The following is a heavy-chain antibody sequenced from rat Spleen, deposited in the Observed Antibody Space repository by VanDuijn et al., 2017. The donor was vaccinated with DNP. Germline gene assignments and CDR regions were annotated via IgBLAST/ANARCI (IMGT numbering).Heavy chain of an antibody. J-gene: IGHJ2*01. CDR1: GFTFSDYY. Sequence: EVLLVESDGGLVQPGRSLKLSCAVSGFTFSDYYMAWIRQAPGKGLEWVASITNTGDGSYYSDSVKGRFSISRDNAKSTLYLQMDSLRSEDTATYYCARRGTVMSFDYWGQGVMVTVSS. V-gene: IGHV5-25*01. CDR3: ARRGTVMSFDY. D-gene: IGHD1-12*01. CDR2: ITNTGDGS.